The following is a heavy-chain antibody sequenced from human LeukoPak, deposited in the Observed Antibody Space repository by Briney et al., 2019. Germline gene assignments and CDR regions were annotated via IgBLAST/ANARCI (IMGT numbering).Heavy chain of an antibody. V-gene: IGHV3-48*03. CDR1: GFTFSSYE. J-gene: IGHJ5*02. CDR2: ISSSGSTI. D-gene: IGHD2-2*01. Sequence: GGSLRLSCAASGFTFSSYEMNWVRQAPGKGLEWVSYISSSGSTIYYADSVKGRFTISRDNAKNSLYLQMNSLRAEDTAVYYCAREGYCSSTSCYEVGWFDPWGQGTLVPVSS. CDR3: AREGYCSSTSCYEVGWFDP.